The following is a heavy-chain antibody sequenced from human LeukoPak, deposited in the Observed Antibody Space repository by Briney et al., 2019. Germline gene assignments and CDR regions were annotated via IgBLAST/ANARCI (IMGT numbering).Heavy chain of an antibody. D-gene: IGHD6-6*01. J-gene: IGHJ3*02. CDR1: GGTFSSYA. CDR3: ARVAARKVDAFDI. CDR2: IIPIFGTA. Sequence: GASVKVSCKASGGTFSSYAISWVRQAPGQGLEWMGGIIPIFGTANYAQKFQGRITITADESTSTAYMELSSLRSEDTAVYYCARVAARKVDAFDIWGQGTMVTVSS. V-gene: IGHV1-69*13.